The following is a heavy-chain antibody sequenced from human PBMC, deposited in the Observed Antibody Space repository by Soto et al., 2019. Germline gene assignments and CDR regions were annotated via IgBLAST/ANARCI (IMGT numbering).Heavy chain of an antibody. CDR1: GYTFSDHD. Sequence: QVQLVQSGAEVKKPGASVKVSCKASGYTFSDHDINWVRQASGQGPEWLGWMNPNSGDIGYAQNFQGRVTMTRDTSKRTAYMELSSLRSEDTAVYYCARVGGNWNDDCFDYWGQGTLVTVSS. J-gene: IGHJ4*02. CDR2: MNPNSGDI. CDR3: ARVGGNWNDDCFDY. V-gene: IGHV1-8*01. D-gene: IGHD1-1*01.